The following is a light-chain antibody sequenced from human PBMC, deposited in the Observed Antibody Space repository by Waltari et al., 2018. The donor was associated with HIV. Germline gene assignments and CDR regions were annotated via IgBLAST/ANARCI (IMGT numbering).Light chain of an antibody. V-gene: IGKV1-27*01. CDR2: SAS. Sequence: DIQMTQSPSSLSASVGDRVTITCRASEDIRTFLAWYQQKSGKVPKLLIYSASTLQSGVTSRFSGGGSGTDFSLTINNLQPEDAGTYYCQKYNSAPRTFG. CDR1: EDIRTF. J-gene: IGKJ2*01. CDR3: QKYNSAPRT.